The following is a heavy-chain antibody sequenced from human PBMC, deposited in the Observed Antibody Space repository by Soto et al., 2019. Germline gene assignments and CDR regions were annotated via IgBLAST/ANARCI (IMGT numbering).Heavy chain of an antibody. J-gene: IGHJ3*02. CDR3: ARDCSGGSCYSRGDAFDT. V-gene: IGHV1-69*04. CDR1: GYTFTSYA. D-gene: IGHD2-15*01. CDR2: IIAIHGKA. Sequence: SVKVSCKASGYTFTSYAMHWVRQAPGQRLEWMGRIIAIHGKANYAQKFQGRVTITADKSTSTAYMELSSLRSEDTAVYYCARDCSGGSCYSRGDAFDTWGQGTMVTVS.